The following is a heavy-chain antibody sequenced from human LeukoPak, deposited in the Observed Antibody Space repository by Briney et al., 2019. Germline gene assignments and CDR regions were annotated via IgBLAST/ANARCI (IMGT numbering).Heavy chain of an antibody. J-gene: IGHJ4*02. CDR1: GYTFTSYG. V-gene: IGHV1-18*01. CDR2: ISAYNGNT. CDR3: AGGLMREYNSGWYMHSFDY. D-gene: IGHD6-19*01. Sequence: ASVKVSCKTSGYTFTSYGVSWVRQAPGQGLGGMGWISAYNGNTNYAQKFQGRVTMTTDTMTTDTSTSTAYMELRSLRSDDTAVYYCAGGLMREYNSGWYMHSFDYWGQGTLVTVSS.